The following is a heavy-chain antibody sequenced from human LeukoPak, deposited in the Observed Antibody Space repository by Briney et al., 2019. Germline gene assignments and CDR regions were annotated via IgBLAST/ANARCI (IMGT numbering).Heavy chain of an antibody. CDR1: GGTFSSYA. CDR2: IIPIFGTA. Sequence: ASVKVSCKASGGTFSSYAISWVRQAPGQGLEWMGGIIPIFGTANYAQKFQGRVTITADKSTSTAYMELSSLRSEDTAVYYCARDLGAVAGSDYFDYWGQGTLVTVSS. J-gene: IGHJ4*02. D-gene: IGHD6-19*01. CDR3: ARDLGAVAGSDYFDY. V-gene: IGHV1-69*06.